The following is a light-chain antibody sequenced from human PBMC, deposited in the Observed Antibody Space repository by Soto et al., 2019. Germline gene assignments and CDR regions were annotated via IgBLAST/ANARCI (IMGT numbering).Light chain of an antibody. CDR1: QTIYTY. V-gene: IGKV1-39*01. CDR2: STY. Sequence: DIQMTQSPASLSASVGDRVTIICRASQTIYTYLNWYQQRRGRAPKLLIFSTYKLENGVPSRFTGGGYGTDFTLTINSLQPEDFATYYCQQSYGVPYIFGQWTKLE. J-gene: IGKJ2*01. CDR3: QQSYGVPYI.